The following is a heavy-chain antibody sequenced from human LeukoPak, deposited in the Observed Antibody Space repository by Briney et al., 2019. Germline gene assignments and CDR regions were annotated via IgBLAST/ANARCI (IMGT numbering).Heavy chain of an antibody. Sequence: ASVKVSCKASGYTFTSYYMHWVRQAPGQGLEWMGIINPSGGSTSYAQKSQGRVTMTRDTSTSTVYMELRSLRSDDTAVYYCARADTAKWDAFDIWGQGTMVTVSS. D-gene: IGHD5-18*01. CDR3: ARADTAKWDAFDI. CDR2: INPSGGST. V-gene: IGHV1-46*01. CDR1: GYTFTSYY. J-gene: IGHJ3*02.